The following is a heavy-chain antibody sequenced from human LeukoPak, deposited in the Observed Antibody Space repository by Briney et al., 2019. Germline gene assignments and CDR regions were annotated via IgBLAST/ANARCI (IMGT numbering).Heavy chain of an antibody. Sequence: NSSETLSLTCTVSGGSISSGSYYWSWIRQPAGKGLEWIGRIYTSGSTNYNPSLKSRVTISVDTSKNQFSLKLSSVTAADTAVYYCARVVRYYDSSGYYCDYWGQGTLVTVSS. CDR1: GGSISSGSYY. V-gene: IGHV4-61*02. J-gene: IGHJ4*02. D-gene: IGHD3-22*01. CDR2: IYTSGST. CDR3: ARVVRYYDSSGYYCDY.